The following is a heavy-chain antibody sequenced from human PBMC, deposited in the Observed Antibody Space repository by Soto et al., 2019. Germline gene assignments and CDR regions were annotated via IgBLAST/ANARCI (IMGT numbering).Heavy chain of an antibody. CDR2: IYYSGTT. CDR3: ARREIQGPIDY. D-gene: IGHD1-26*01. V-gene: IGHV4-28*01. CDR1: GYSISSSNW. Sequence: QVQLQESGPGLVKPSDTLSLTCAVSGYSISSSNWWGWIRQPPGKGLEWIGYIYYSGTTYYNPSLKSRVSMTVDTSKNQFSLKLTSVTAVDTAVYYCARREIQGPIDYWGQGTLVTVSS. J-gene: IGHJ4*02.